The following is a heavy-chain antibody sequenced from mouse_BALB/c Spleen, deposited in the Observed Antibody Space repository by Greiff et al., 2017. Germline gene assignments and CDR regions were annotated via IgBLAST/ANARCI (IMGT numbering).Heavy chain of an antibody. Sequence: VKLQESGPGLVKPGASLKISCTASGYAFSSSWMNWVQQRPGQGLEWIGRIYPGDGATNYNGKFKGKATLTADKSSSTDYMQLSSLTSVDSAVYFCARNGGYDVGDYWGQGTSVTVSS. CDR2: IYPGDGAT. CDR1: GYAFSSSW. CDR3: ARNGGYDVGDY. J-gene: IGHJ4*01. D-gene: IGHD2-14*01. V-gene: IGHV1-82*01.